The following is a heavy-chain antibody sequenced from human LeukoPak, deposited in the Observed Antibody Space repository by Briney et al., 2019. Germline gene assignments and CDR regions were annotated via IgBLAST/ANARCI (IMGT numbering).Heavy chain of an antibody. D-gene: IGHD3-9*01. V-gene: IGHV2-5*01. CDR3: AHRRDILTGYRPFDY. J-gene: IGHJ4*02. CDR1: GFSLSTSGVG. CDR2: IYWNDDK. Sequence: SGPTLVKPTQTLTLTCTFSGFSLSTSGVGVGWIRQPPGKALEWLALIYWNDDKRYSPSLKSRLTITKDTSKNQVVLTMTNMDPVDTATYYCAHRRDILTGYRPFDYWGQGTLVTVSS.